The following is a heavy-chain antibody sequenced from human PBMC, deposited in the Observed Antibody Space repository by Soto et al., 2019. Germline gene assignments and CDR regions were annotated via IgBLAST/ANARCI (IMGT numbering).Heavy chain of an antibody. V-gene: IGHV3-23*01. J-gene: IGHJ3*02. CDR3: AKATATGGGAFEI. CDR1: GFICSSYD. CDR2: ILVGGST. Sequence: RRLSCAVSGFICSSYDMSWVRQAPGKGLEWVSTILVGGSTHYEDSVKGRFTISRDTSKNTVYLQMNSLTAGDTAVYYCAKATATGGGAFEICGQGTMVTV. D-gene: IGHD2-8*02.